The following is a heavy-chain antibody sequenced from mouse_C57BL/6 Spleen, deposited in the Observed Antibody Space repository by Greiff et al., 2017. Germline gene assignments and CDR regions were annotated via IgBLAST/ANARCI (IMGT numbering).Heavy chain of an antibody. V-gene: IGHV1-9*01. Sequence: VQLQQSGAELMKPGASVKLSCKATGYTFTGSWIEWVKQRPGHGLEWIGEILPGSGSTNYNEKFTGKATFTADTSSNTSYMQLSSLTTEDSASYYCARPYSNYPAWFAYWGQGTLVTVSA. D-gene: IGHD2-5*01. CDR3: ARPYSNYPAWFAY. J-gene: IGHJ3*01. CDR1: GYTFTGSW. CDR2: ILPGSGST.